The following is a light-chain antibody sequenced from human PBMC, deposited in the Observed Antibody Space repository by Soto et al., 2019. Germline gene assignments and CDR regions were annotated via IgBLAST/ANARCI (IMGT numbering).Light chain of an antibody. Sequence: EIVLTQSPATLSFSPGERATLSCRASQSVDKYLVWYQQKPGQAPRLLIYDASSRATGIPARFSGSGSGTDFSLTITSLEPEDFAVYYCQQRTNWPPLTFGGGTKVEIK. CDR3: QQRTNWPPLT. CDR1: QSVDKY. CDR2: DAS. V-gene: IGKV3-11*01. J-gene: IGKJ4*01.